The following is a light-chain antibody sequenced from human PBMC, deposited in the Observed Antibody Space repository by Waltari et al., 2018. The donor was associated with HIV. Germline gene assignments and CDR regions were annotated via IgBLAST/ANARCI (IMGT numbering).Light chain of an antibody. CDR2: EVS. Sequence: IVLTQSPLSLPVTPGQRASIPRKSSQSLLHSDGKTYLYWYLHRPGQPPQLLINEVSNRFSRVPDRFSGGGSGTEFSLNISRVEAEDVGTYYCMQSIQLPLTFGGGTKVEIK. J-gene: IGKJ4*01. V-gene: IGKV2D-29*01. CDR1: QSLLHSDGKTY. CDR3: MQSIQLPLT.